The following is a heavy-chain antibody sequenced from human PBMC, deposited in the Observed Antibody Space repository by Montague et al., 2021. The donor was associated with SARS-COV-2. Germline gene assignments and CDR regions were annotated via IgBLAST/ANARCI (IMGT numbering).Heavy chain of an antibody. CDR3: AKWSYDNSGYYPGYALDV. Sequence: SRRLSCAASGFTFSSYALTWVRQAPGKGLGWVSVIYSDESTTYYADSVKGRFTISRDNSNNTLFLQMNSLRAEDTAIYYCAKWSYDNSGYYPGYALDVWGQGTMVTVSS. CDR2: IYSDESTT. CDR1: GFTFSSYA. D-gene: IGHD3-22*01. V-gene: IGHV3-23*03. J-gene: IGHJ3*01.